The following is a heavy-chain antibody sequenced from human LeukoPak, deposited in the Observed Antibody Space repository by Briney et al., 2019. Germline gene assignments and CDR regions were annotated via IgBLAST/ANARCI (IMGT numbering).Heavy chain of an antibody. Sequence: PSETLSLTCTVSGGSISSYYWSWIRQPPGKGLEWIGYIYYSGSTNYNPSLNSRVTISVDTSKNQVSLKMSSVTAADTAVYYCARVTSSYYYGSGSYGVYFDYWGQGTLVTVSS. J-gene: IGHJ4*02. CDR2: IYYSGST. D-gene: IGHD3-10*01. CDR1: GGSISSYY. CDR3: ARVTSSYYYGSGSYGVYFDY. V-gene: IGHV4-59*01.